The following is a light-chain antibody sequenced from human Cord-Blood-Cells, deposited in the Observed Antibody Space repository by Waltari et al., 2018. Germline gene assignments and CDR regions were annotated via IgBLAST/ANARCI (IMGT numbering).Light chain of an antibody. Sequence: EIVFTQSPAHLSLSPGERATLSCRASQRVSSYLAWYQQKPGQAPRLLIYDASNRATGIPARFSGSGSGTDFTLTISSLEPEDFAVYYCQQRSNWPITFGQGTRLEIK. J-gene: IGKJ5*01. V-gene: IGKV3-11*01. CDR3: QQRSNWPIT. CDR1: QRVSSY. CDR2: DAS.